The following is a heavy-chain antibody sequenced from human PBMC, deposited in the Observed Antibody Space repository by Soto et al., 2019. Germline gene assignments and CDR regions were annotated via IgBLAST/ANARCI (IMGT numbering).Heavy chain of an antibody. CDR2: VSPNGQGI. V-gene: IGHV3-23*01. CDR3: AKDRDYPRDYFHY. J-gene: IGHJ4*02. CDR1: GFTLGRYG. D-gene: IGHD3-10*01. Sequence: GGSLRLSCAAYGFTLGRYGISWVRQAPGKGLEWVSAVSPNGQGIYYADSVRGRFTISRDFSKNTVFLHMDSLRAEDTAVYYCAKDRDYPRDYFHYWGQGTLVTVSS.